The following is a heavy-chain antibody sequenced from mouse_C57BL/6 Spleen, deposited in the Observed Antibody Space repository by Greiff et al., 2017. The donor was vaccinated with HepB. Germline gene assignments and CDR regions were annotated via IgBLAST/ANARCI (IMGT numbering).Heavy chain of an antibody. J-gene: IGHJ2*01. V-gene: IGHV1-82*01. CDR3: ARGGPSTTGDY. D-gene: IGHD1-1*01. Sequence: VQLQQSGPELVKPGASVKISCKASGYAFSSSWMNWVKQRPGKGLEWIGRIYPGDGDTNYNGKFKGKATLTADKSSSTAYMQLSSLTSEDSAVYFCARGGPSTTGDYWGQGTTLTVSS. CDR2: IYPGDGDT. CDR1: GYAFSSSW.